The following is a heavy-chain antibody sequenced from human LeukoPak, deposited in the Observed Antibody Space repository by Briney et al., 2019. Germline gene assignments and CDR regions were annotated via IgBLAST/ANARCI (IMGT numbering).Heavy chain of an antibody. V-gene: IGHV3-74*01. J-gene: IGHJ6*02. CDR3: ARDREGITIFGVVIPYYYYGMDV. Sequence: PGGSLRLSCAASGFTFSSYWMHWARQAPGKGLVWVSRINSDGSSTSYADSVKGRFTTSRDNAKNTLYLQMNSLRAEDTAVYYCARDREGITIFGVVIPYYYYGMDVWGQGTTVTVSS. CDR2: INSDGSST. D-gene: IGHD3-3*01. CDR1: GFTFSSYW.